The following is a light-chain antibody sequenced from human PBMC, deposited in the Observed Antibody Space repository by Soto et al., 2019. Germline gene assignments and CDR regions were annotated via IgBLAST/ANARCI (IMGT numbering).Light chain of an antibody. Sequence: QSALTQPASVSGSPGQSITISCTGTSSDVGSYNLVSWYQQHPGKAPKLMIYEVSKRPSGVSNRFSGSKSGNXXXLTISGLQAEDEADYYCCSYAGSSTHVVFGGGXXXTVL. J-gene: IGLJ2*01. CDR3: CSYAGSSTHVV. V-gene: IGLV2-23*02. CDR1: SSDVGSYNL. CDR2: EVS.